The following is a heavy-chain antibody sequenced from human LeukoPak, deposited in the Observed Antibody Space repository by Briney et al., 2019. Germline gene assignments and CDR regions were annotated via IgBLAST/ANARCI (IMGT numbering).Heavy chain of an antibody. CDR3: ARGGYCRSASCYSAEYCFDY. V-gene: IGHV3-11*04. Sequence: PGGSLRLSCAASGFPFSDYYMSWIRQAPGKGLEWVSYISRSAGTIYYADSVKGRFTISRDNPKNSLYLQMDSLRAEDTAVYYCARGGYCRSASCYSAEYCFDYWGQGTLVTVSS. D-gene: IGHD2-2*01. CDR1: GFPFSDYY. J-gene: IGHJ4*02. CDR2: ISRSAGTI.